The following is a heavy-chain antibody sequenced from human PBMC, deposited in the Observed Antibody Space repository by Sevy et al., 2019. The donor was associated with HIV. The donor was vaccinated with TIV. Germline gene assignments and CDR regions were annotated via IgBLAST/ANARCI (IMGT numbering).Heavy chain of an antibody. J-gene: IGHJ4*02. CDR3: ARHEAGWWTYYNLIEY. V-gene: IGHV4-59*08. Sequence: SETSLTCAVSGGSISGDYWSWIRQPPRKRLEWLGYIEYPGGTNYSHSLKIRVTLTVDTSKTQFSLNLNTVTAADTARYYCARHEAGWWTYYNLIEYWGQGTLVTVSS. CDR2: IEYPGGT. D-gene: IGHD3-10*01. CDR1: GGSISGDY.